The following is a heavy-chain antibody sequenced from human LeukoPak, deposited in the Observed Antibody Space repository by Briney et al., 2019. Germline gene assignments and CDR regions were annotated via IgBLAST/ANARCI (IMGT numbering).Heavy chain of an antibody. CDR1: GFTFSSNG. CDR2: IRNDGSNK. J-gene: IGHJ4*02. D-gene: IGHD1-20*01. CDR3: AKAITGTTNFRGGSLH. Sequence: PGGSLRLSCVASGFTFSSNGMHWVRQAPGKGLEWVAFIRNDGSNKYYADSVKGRFTISRDNSKNTLYLQMNSLRAEDTAVYYCAKAITGTTNFRGGSLHWGQGTLVTVSS. V-gene: IGHV3-30*02.